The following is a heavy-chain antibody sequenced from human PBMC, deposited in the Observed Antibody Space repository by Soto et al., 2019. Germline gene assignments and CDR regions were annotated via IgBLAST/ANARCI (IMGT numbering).Heavy chain of an antibody. V-gene: IGHV3-9*01. CDR1: GFTFDDYA. J-gene: IGHJ3*02. CDR2: ISWNSGSI. D-gene: IGHD3-22*01. Sequence: LRLSCAASGFTFDDYAMHWVRQAPGKGLEWVSGISWNSGSIGYADSVKGRFTISRDNAKNSLYLQMNSLRAEDTALYYCARDSSGYLDAFDIWGQGTMVTVSS. CDR3: ARDSSGYLDAFDI.